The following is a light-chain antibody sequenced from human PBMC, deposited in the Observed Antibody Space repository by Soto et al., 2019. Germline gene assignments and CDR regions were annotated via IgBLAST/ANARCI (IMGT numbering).Light chain of an antibody. CDR3: SSYAISSAYL. CDR2: EGS. V-gene: IGLV2-14*02. CDR1: SSDVGSYNI. Sequence: QSVLTQPASVSGSPGQSITISCTGTSSDVGSYNIVSWYQQHPGKAPKLMVFEGSKRPSGVSYRFSGSKSGNTASLTISGLQAEDEADYFCSSYAISSAYLFGTGTKVTVL. J-gene: IGLJ1*01.